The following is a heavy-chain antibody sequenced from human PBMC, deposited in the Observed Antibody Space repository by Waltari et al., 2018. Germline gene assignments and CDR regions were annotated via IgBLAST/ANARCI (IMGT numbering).Heavy chain of an antibody. V-gene: IGHV4-39*02. CDR3: ATYIGASIGTAAFDV. J-gene: IGHJ3*01. CDR1: GGSITSNQHY. Sequence: QLQLQESGPGLGKPSENLAITGNFSGGSITSNQHYWAWIRHPPGQGLELIATVSYNGATYSSPSLKSRVTVSRDTSKNHLSLKLGSVTAADTAVYYCATYIGASIGTAAFDVWGQGTMVTVSS. D-gene: IGHD5-12*01. CDR2: VSYNGAT.